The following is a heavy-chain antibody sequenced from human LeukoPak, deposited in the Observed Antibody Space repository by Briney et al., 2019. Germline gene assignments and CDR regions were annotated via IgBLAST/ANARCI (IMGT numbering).Heavy chain of an antibody. CDR1: GFTFSSYS. D-gene: IGHD4-17*01. CDR2: ISSSSSTI. V-gene: IGHV3-48*02. CDR3: ARKHHYGDYGRFDY. Sequence: PGGSLRLSCAASGFTFSSYSMNWVRQAPGKGLEWVSHISSSSSTIYYADSVKGRFTISRDNAKNSLYLQMNSLRDEDTAVYYFARKHHYGDYGRFDYWGQGTLVTVSS. J-gene: IGHJ4*02.